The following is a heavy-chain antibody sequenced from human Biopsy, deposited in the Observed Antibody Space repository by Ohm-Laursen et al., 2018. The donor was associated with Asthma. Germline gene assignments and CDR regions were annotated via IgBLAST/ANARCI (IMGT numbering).Heavy chain of an antibody. Sequence: VKVSCKSLGGTFNTYVIGWVRQAPGQGLEWMGGINSGFGITTYPQKFQDRVTITADDSTSTVYMELSSLRSEDTAVYYCARKAGSCISRTCYSLDFWGQGTLVTVSS. V-gene: IGHV1-69*01. CDR2: INSGFGIT. CDR1: GGTFNTYV. CDR3: ARKAGSCISRTCYSLDF. J-gene: IGHJ4*02. D-gene: IGHD2-2*01.